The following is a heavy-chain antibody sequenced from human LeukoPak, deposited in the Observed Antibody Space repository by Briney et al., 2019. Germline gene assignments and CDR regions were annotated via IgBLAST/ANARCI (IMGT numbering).Heavy chain of an antibody. V-gene: IGHV3-23*01. CDR1: GFTFSSYA. CDR2: ISGSGGST. J-gene: IGHJ6*02. Sequence: GGSLRLSCAASGFTFSSYAMSWVRQAPGKGLEWVSAISGSGGSTYYADSVKGRFTISRDNSKNTLYLQMNSLRAEDTAVYYCAKDLGSVLWFGAGDYYYGMDVWGQGTTVTVSS. CDR3: AKDLGSVLWFGAGDYYYGMDV. D-gene: IGHD3-10*01.